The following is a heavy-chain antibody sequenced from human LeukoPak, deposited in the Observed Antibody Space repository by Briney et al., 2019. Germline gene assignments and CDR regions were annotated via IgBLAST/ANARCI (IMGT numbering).Heavy chain of an antibody. CDR3: AKSPVSSCRGSFCYPFDY. J-gene: IGHJ4*02. CDR1: GFTFSTYA. D-gene: IGHD2-15*01. V-gene: IGHV3-23*01. Sequence: GGSLRLSCAASGFTFSTYAMSWVRQIPGKGLEWVSAISGSDDGTYYADSVKGRFTISRDNSRNTLYLQMNTLRAEDTAVYFCAKSPVSSCRGSFCYPFDYWGQGNLVTVSS. CDR2: ISGSDDGT.